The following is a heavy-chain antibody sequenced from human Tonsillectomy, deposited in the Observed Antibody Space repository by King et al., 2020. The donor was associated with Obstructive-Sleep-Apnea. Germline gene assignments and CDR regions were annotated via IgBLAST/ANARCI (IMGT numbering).Heavy chain of an antibody. Sequence: VQLVESGGGVVQPGRSLRLSCAASGFTFSTYCMHWVRQAPGKGLEWVAVIWYYGSNKYYADSVKDRFTISRDNSKNTLYLQMNSLRADDTDIYYFAEPAKDRFTISRENSKNTLYLQMNRLRADDTALYYCARGSGSYRKRGMDVWGQGTTVTVSS. V-gene: IGHV3-33*01. D-gene: IGHD3-10*01. CDR3: AEPAKDRFTISRENSKNTLYLQMNRLRADDTALYYCARGSGSYRKRGMDV. CDR1: GFTFSTYC. J-gene: IGHJ6*02. CDR2: IWYYGSNK.